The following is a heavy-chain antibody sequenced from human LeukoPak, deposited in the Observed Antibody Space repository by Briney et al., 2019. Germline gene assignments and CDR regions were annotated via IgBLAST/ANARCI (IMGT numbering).Heavy chain of an antibody. V-gene: IGHV5-51*01. CDR1: GYSFANYW. CDR2: IYPGDSDT. CDR3: ARLTSYSYGSSGYFNY. D-gene: IGHD3-22*01. J-gene: IGHJ4*02. Sequence: GESLKISCKGSGYSFANYWIGWVRQMPGKGLEWMGIIYPGDSDTRYSPSFQGQITISADKSINTAYLQWSSLKASDTAMYYCARLTSYSYGSSGYFNYWGQGTLVTVSS.